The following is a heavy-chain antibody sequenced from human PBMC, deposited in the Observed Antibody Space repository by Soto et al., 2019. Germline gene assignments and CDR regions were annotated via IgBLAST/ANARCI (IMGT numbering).Heavy chain of an antibody. CDR1: GFTFSSYA. D-gene: IGHD3-3*01. Sequence: GGSLRLSCAASGFTFSSYAMSWVRQAPGKGLEWVSAISGSGGSTYYADSVKGRFTISRDNSKNTLYLQMNSLRAEDTAVYYLAKPGPTYYDFWSGPLSAFDIWGQGTMVTVSS. CDR2: ISGSGGST. J-gene: IGHJ3*02. V-gene: IGHV3-23*01. CDR3: AKPGPTYYDFWSGPLSAFDI.